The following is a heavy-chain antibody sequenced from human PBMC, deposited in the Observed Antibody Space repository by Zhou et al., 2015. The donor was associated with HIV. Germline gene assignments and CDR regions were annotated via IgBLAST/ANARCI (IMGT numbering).Heavy chain of an antibody. J-gene: IGHJ2*01. D-gene: IGHD6-6*01. V-gene: IGHV1-69*17. CDR3: ARDRGGARPDWRYFDL. CDR2: IIPMFDIE. CDR1: GGTFSGSD. Sequence: QVQLVQSGAEVKKPGSSVKVSCKASGGTFSGSDISWVRQAPGQGLEWMGGIIPMFDIEDHAQKFRGRLTITADKSTGAAYMELSSLRSEDAAVYYCARDRGGARPDWRYFDLWGRGTLVSVSS.